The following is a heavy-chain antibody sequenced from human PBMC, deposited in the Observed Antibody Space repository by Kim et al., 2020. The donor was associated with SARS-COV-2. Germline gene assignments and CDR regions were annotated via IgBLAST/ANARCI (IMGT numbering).Heavy chain of an antibody. CDR2: ISYDGSNK. V-gene: IGHV3-33*05. D-gene: IGHD5-18*01. J-gene: IGHJ5*02. CDR3: ARDQGYSHGYHWFDP. CDR1: GFTFSSYG. Sequence: GGSLRLSCAASGFTFSSYGMHWVRQAPGKGLEWVAVISYDGSNKYDTDSVKGQFTISRDNSKNTLYLQMNSLRAEDTAVYYCARDQGYSHGYHWFDPWGQGTLVTVSS.